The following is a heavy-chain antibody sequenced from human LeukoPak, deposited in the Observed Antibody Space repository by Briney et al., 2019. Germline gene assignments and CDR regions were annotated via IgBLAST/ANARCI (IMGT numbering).Heavy chain of an antibody. CDR2: ISSSSGYI. CDR1: GFTFSSYS. V-gene: IGHV3-21*01. D-gene: IGHD2-15*01. J-gene: IGHJ6*02. Sequence: PGGSLRLSCAASGFTFSSYSMNWVRQAPGKGLEWVSSISSSSGYIYYADSVKGRFTISRDNAKNSLYLQMNSLRAEDTAVYYCARDIVVVVAARNPGRGPGYYGMDVWGQGTTVTVSS. CDR3: ARDIVVVVAARNPGRGPGYYGMDV.